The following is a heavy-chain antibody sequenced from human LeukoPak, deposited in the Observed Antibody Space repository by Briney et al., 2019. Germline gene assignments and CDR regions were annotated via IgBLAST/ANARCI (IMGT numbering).Heavy chain of an antibody. CDR2: ISSSTSYI. CDR1: GFTFSSYS. J-gene: IGHJ4*02. D-gene: IGHD3-22*01. Sequence: PGGSLRLSCAASGFTFSSYSMNWVRQAPGKGLEWVSSISSSTSYIYYADSVKGRFTISRDNAKNSLYLQMNSLRAEDTAVYYCARDTFYYDSSGLDYWGQKTLVTVSS. V-gene: IGHV3-21*01. CDR3: ARDTFYYDSSGLDY.